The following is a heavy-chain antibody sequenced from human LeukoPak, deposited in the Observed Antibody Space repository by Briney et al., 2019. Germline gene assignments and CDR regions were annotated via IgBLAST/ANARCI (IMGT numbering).Heavy chain of an antibody. CDR1: GFSFNGYA. CDR3: ARRRYNWNAIDY. V-gene: IGHV3-11*01. Sequence: GGSLRLSCAASGFSFNGYAMAWVRQAPGKGLEWVSYISSSGSTLYYADSVKGRITISRDNAKNSLYLQMNSLRAEDTAVYYCARRRYNWNAIDYWGQGTLVTVSS. J-gene: IGHJ4*02. CDR2: ISSSGSTL. D-gene: IGHD1-20*01.